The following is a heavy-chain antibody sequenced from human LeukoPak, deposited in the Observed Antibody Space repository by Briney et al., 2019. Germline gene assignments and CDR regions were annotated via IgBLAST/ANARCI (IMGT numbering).Heavy chain of an antibody. D-gene: IGHD3-3*01. V-gene: IGHV4-34*01. CDR3: ARGAVFFTKWFDP. J-gene: IGHJ5*02. CDR2: INHSGST. Sequence: SETLSLTCAVYGGSFSGYYWSWIRQPPGKGLEWIGEINHSGSTNYNPSLKSRGTISVDTSKNQFSLKLSSVTAADTAVYYCARGAVFFTKWFDPWGQGTLVTVSS. CDR1: GGSFSGYY.